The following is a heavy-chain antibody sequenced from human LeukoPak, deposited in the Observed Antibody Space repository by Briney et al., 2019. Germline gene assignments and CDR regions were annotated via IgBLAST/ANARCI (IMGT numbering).Heavy chain of an antibody. J-gene: IGHJ4*02. V-gene: IGHV3-11*03. CDR3: TSLFIIAAADYSDY. CDR2: ISSSSSYT. Sequence: PGGSLRLSCAASGFTFSDYYMSWIRQAPGKGLEWVSYISSSSSYTNYADSVKGRFTISRDNAKNSLYLQMNSLRAEDTAVYYCTSLFIIAAADYSDYWGQGTLVTVSS. D-gene: IGHD6-13*01. CDR1: GFTFSDYY.